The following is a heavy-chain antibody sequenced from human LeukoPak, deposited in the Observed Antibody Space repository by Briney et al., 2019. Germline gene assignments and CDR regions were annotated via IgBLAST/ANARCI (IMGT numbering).Heavy chain of an antibody. CDR1: GFTFNSYG. V-gene: IGHV3-30*18. CDR2: IPYDGSNK. Sequence: GRSLRLSCAASGFTFNSYGMHWVRQAPGKGLEWLTVIPYDGSNKYYTDSVKGRFTISRDNSRNTVYLQMDSLRLEDTAIYYCAKDPARSGGFYFDFWGQGTLVTVSS. J-gene: IGHJ4*02. CDR3: AKDPARSGGFYFDF. D-gene: IGHD1-26*01.